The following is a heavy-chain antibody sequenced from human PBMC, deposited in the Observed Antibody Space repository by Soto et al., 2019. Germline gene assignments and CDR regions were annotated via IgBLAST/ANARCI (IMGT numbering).Heavy chain of an antibody. J-gene: IGHJ4*02. CDR2: ISGYNGNI. CDR1: GYTFSTHG. V-gene: IGHV1-18*04. Sequence: QVQLVQSGAAVKKPGAAVKVSCKASGYTFSTHGISWVRQVPGQGLEWMGWISGYNGNINYAQKVQGRVTLTTDTSTSTAYMELRSLRSDDTAVYYCARTFGDYAGDSIDYWGQGTLVTVSS. CDR3: ARTFGDYAGDSIDY. D-gene: IGHD4-17*01.